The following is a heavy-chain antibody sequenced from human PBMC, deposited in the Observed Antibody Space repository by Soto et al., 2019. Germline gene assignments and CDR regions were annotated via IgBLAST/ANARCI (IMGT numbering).Heavy chain of an antibody. CDR2: IYYSGST. J-gene: IGHJ6*02. D-gene: IGHD3-9*01. Sequence: SETLSLTCTVSGGSISSYYWSWIRQPPGKGLEWIGYIYYSGSTNYNPSLKSRVTISVDTSKNQFSLKLSSVTAADTAVYYCARLNYDILTGSSYYYYYGMDVWGQGTTVTVSS. CDR1: GGSISSYY. CDR3: ARLNYDILTGSSYYYYYGMDV. V-gene: IGHV4-59*08.